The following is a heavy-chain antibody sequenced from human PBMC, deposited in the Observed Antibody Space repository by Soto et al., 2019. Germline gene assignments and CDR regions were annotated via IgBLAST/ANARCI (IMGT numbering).Heavy chain of an antibody. CDR1: GFTLSSYA. D-gene: IGHD3-22*01. Sequence: EVQLLESGGGLVQPGGSLRLSCAASGFTLSSYAMSWVRQAPGKGLEWVSAISGSGVSTYYADSVKGRFTISRDNSKNTLYLQMNSLRAEDTAVYYCAKVGYYHSSGYYPYWYCDLWGRGTLVTVSS. CDR2: ISGSGVST. CDR3: AKVGYYHSSGYYPYWYCDL. J-gene: IGHJ2*01. V-gene: IGHV3-23*01.